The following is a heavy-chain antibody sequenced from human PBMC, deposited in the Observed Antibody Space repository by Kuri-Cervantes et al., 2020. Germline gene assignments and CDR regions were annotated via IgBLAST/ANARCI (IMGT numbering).Heavy chain of an antibody. Sequence: GGSLRLSCAASGFTFSSHAITWVRQAPGKGLEWVSGISGSDGVTYYADSVKGRFTISRDNSKNTLYLQMNSLSAEDTAVYYCAKDRSWTESTSGSLDYWGQGTRVTVSS. CDR2: ISGSDGVT. D-gene: IGHD1-1*01. CDR1: GFTFSSHA. CDR3: AKDRSWTESTSGSLDY. V-gene: IGHV3-23*01. J-gene: IGHJ4*02.